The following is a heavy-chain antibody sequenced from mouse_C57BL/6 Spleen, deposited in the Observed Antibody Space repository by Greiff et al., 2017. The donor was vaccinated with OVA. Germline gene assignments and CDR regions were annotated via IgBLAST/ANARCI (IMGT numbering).Heavy chain of an antibody. CDR1: GFTFSDYY. D-gene: IGHD2-3*01. CDR3: ARYDPFAY. V-gene: IGHV5-12*01. Sequence: DVQLVESGGGLVQPGGSLTLSCAASGFTFSDYYMYWVRQTPEKRLEWVAYISNGGGSTYYPATVKGRFTISRDNAKNTLDLQMSRLKSVDTAMYYCARYDPFAYWGQGTLVTVSA. CDR2: ISNGGGST. J-gene: IGHJ3*01.